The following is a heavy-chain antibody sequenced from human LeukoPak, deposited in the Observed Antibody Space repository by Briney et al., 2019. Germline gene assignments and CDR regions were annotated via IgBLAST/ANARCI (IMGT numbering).Heavy chain of an antibody. CDR1: GYTFTGYY. CDR3: AREVSSSSGYMDV. D-gene: IGHD6-6*01. Sequence: PSVTVSCKASGYTFTGYYMHWVRQAPGQGLEWMGWINPNSGGTNYAQKFQGRVTMTRDTSISTAYMELSRLRSDDTAVYYCAREVSSSSGYMDVGGQGTTVPVSS. CDR2: INPNSGGT. J-gene: IGHJ6*02. V-gene: IGHV1-2*02.